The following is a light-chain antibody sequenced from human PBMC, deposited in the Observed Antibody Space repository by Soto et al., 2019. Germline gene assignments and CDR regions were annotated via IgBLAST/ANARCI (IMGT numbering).Light chain of an antibody. Sequence: DSHFILSPSFLSASFGDRVTLTFRASQGIGSYLAWYQQKPGKAPRLLIYAASTLQSGVPSRFSGSGSDTEFTLTISSLQPEDFATYYCQQLNNYPLTFGGGTKV. V-gene: IGKV1-9*01. CDR3: QQLNNYPLT. CDR2: AAS. CDR1: QGIGSY. J-gene: IGKJ4*01.